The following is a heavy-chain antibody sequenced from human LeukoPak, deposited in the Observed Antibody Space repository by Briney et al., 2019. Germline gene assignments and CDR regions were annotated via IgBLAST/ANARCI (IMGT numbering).Heavy chain of an antibody. CDR1: GGSISSGDYY. J-gene: IGHJ4*02. CDR3: ARGGYSYGYSYYFGY. V-gene: IGHV4-30-4*01. Sequence: PSQTLSLTCTVSGGSISSGDYYWSWIRQPPGKGLEWIGYIYYSGSTYYNPSLKSRVTISVDTSKNQFSLKLSSVTAADTAVYYCARGGYSYGYSYYFGYWGQGTLVTVSS. CDR2: IYYSGST. D-gene: IGHD5-18*01.